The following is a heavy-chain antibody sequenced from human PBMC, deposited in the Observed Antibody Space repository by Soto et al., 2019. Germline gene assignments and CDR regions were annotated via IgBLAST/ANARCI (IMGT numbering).Heavy chain of an antibody. V-gene: IGHV4-30-4*01. CDR2: IYYSGST. Sequence: SSETLSLTCTVSGGSISSGDYYWSWIRQPPGKGLEWIGYIYYSGSTYYNPSLKSRVTISVDTSKNQFSLKLSSVTAADTAVYYCARGPFSSGWYSDYWGQGTLVTVSS. CDR3: ARGPFSSGWYSDY. J-gene: IGHJ4*02. D-gene: IGHD6-19*01. CDR1: GGSISSGDYY.